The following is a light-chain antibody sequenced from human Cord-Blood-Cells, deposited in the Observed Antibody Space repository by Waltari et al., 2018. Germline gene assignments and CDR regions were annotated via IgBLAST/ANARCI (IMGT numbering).Light chain of an antibody. CDR3: SSYAGSNNYV. CDR1: SSDVGGYNY. V-gene: IGLV2-8*01. CDR2: EVS. J-gene: IGLJ1*01. Sequence: QSALTQPPSASGSPGQSVTISCTGTSSDVGGYNYVSWYQQHPGKAPKRMIYEVSKRPSGVPDRFSCSKSGNTASLTVSGLQAKDEADYYCSSYAGSNNYVFGTGTKFTVL.